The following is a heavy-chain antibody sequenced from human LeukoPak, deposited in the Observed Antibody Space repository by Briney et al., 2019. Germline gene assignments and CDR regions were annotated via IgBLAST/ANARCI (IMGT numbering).Heavy chain of an antibody. Sequence: ASVKVSCKASGGTFSGYAISWVRQAPGQGLEWMGGIIPIFGTANYAQKFQGRVTITTDESTSTAYMELSSLRSDDTAVYYCARVGAVVVPALDYWGQGTLVTVSS. V-gene: IGHV1-69*05. CDR2: IIPIFGTA. D-gene: IGHD2-2*01. J-gene: IGHJ4*02. CDR3: ARVGAVVVPALDY. CDR1: GGTFSGYA.